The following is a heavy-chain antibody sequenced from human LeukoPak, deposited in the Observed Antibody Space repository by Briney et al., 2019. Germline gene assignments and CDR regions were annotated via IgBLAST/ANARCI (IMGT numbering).Heavy chain of an antibody. CDR2: IIPIFGTA. CDR3: ASGGYSSSWSFDY. D-gene: IGHD6-13*01. J-gene: IGHJ4*02. CDR1: GYTFSGYY. V-gene: IGHV1-69*05. Sequence: SVKVSCKASGYTFSGYYMHWVRQAPGQGLEWMGRIIPIFGTANYAQKFQGRVTITTDESTSTAYMELSSLRSEDTAVYYCASGGYSSSWSFDYWGQGTLVTVSS.